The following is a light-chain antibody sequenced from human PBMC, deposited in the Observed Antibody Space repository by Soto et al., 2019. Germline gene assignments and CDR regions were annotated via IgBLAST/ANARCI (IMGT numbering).Light chain of an antibody. CDR2: GAS. V-gene: IGKV3-20*01. CDR3: QQYGSSL. Sequence: EIVLTQSPGTLSLSPGERATLSCRASQSVSSSYLAWYQQKPGQAPRLLIYGASSRATGIPDRFSGSGSGTDFTLTISRLAPEDFAVYYCQQYGSSLFGQGTRLEIK. J-gene: IGKJ5*01. CDR1: QSVSSSY.